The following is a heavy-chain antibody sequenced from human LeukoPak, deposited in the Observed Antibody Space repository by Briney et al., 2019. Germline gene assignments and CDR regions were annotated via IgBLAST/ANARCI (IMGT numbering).Heavy chain of an antibody. D-gene: IGHD3-10*01. CDR3: AKDATMVRGVISPGYFDY. J-gene: IGHJ4*02. CDR2: ISGSGGST. V-gene: IGHV3-23*01. Sequence: GGSLRLSCAASGFTFSSYAMSWVRQAPGKGLEWVSAISGSGGSTYYADSVKGRFTISRDNSKNTLYLQMNSLRAEDTAVYYCAKDATMVRGVISPGYFDYWGQGTLVTVSS. CDR1: GFTFSSYA.